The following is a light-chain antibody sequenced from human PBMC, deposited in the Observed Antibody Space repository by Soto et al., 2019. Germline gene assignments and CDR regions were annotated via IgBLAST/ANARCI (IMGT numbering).Light chain of an antibody. Sequence: EIVMTQSPASLSLSPGERATLSCRASQSVSSNLAWYQQKPGQAPRLLIYGASTGATGVPARFSGSGSGTDFTLPISSLQSEDFAVYYWQQYNNWPRTFGQGTKVEIK. CDR3: QQYNNWPRT. CDR2: GAS. CDR1: QSVSSN. V-gene: IGKV3-15*01. J-gene: IGKJ1*01.